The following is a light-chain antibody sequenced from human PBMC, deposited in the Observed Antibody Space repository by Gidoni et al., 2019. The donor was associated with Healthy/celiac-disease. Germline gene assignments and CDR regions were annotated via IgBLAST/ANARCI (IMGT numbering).Light chain of an antibody. CDR1: QGISSY. V-gene: IGKV1-8*01. Sequence: IRMTQSPSSFSASTGDRVTITCRASQGISSYLAWYQQKPGKAPKLLIYAASTLQSGVPSRFSGSGSGTDFTLTISCLQSEDFATYYCQQYYSYPFTFGPGTKVDIK. CDR2: AAS. J-gene: IGKJ3*01. CDR3: QQYYSYPFT.